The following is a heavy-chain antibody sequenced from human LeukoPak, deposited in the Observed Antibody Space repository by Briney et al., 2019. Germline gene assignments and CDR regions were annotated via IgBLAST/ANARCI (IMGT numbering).Heavy chain of an antibody. CDR2: IYTSGST. CDR3: ASRLSGYSYGYDAFDI. V-gene: IGHV4-61*02. J-gene: IGHJ3*02. Sequence: SQSLSLTCTVSGGSISSGSYYWSWIRQPAGKGLEWIGPIYTSGSTNYNPSLKSRVTISVDTSKNQFSLKLSSVTAADTAVYYCASRLSGYSYGYDAFDIWGQGTMVTVSS. D-gene: IGHD5-18*01. CDR1: GGSISSGSYY.